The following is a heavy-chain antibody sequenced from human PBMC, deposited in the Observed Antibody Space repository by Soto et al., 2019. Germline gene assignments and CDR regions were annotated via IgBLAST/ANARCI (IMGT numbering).Heavy chain of an antibody. CDR3: ARGTPLFYDSSGFTRPANWFDP. CDR1: GGSISSGGYS. D-gene: IGHD3-22*01. Sequence: PSETLSLTCAVPGGSISSGGYSWSWIRQPPGKGLEWIGYIYHSGSTYYNPSLKSRVTISVDRSKNQFSLKLSSVTAADTAVYYCARGTPLFYDSSGFTRPANWFDPWGQGTLVTVSS. V-gene: IGHV4-30-2*01. J-gene: IGHJ5*02. CDR2: IYHSGST.